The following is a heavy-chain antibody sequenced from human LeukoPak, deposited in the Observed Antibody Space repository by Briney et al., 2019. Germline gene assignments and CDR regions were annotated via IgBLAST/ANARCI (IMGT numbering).Heavy chain of an antibody. J-gene: IGHJ6*03. CDR1: GFSFSIYG. CDR2: IWYDGSNK. Sequence: GRSLRLSCAASGFSFSIYGMHWVRQAPGKGLEWVAVIWYDGSNKYYADSVKGRFTISRDNSKNTVFLQTNSLRAEDTAVYYCARGTGHYYYFMDVWGKGTTVTVSS. CDR3: ARGTGHYYYFMDV. D-gene: IGHD1-1*01. V-gene: IGHV3-33*01.